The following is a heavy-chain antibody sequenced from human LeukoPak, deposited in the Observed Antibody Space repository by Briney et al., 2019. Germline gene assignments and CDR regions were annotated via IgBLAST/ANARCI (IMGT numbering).Heavy chain of an antibody. V-gene: IGHV3-23*01. Sequence: PGGSLRLSCGATGLTFSNYIMSWVRQGPGKGLEWISGISGTTGKTYYADSVKGRFSVSRDNSKNTLYLKMDRLRAEDTAVYYCAKGGGETTVEVSAAGVFQYWGQGTLVTVSS. J-gene: IGHJ4*02. CDR3: AKGGGETTVEVSAAGVFQY. D-gene: IGHD4-11*01. CDR1: GLTFSNYI. CDR2: ISGTTGKT.